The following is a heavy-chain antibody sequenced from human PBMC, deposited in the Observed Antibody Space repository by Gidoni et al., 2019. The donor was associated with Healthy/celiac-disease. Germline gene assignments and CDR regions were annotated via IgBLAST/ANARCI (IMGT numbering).Heavy chain of an antibody. Sequence: QVILRESGPALVKPTQTLTLTCTFSGFSLSTSEMCVSWIRQPPGKALEWLPLIDWDDDKYYSTSLKTRLTISKDTSKNQVVLTMTNMDPVDTATYYCARIRRMFTMVRGVRYYYYYGMDVWGQGTTVTVSS. CDR3: ARIRRMFTMVRGVRYYYYYGMDV. D-gene: IGHD3-10*01. V-gene: IGHV2-70*01. J-gene: IGHJ6*02. CDR1: GFSLSTSEMC. CDR2: IDWDDDK.